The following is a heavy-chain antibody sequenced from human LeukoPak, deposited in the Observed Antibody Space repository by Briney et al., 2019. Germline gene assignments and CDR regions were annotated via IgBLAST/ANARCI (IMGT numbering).Heavy chain of an antibody. Sequence: GGSLRLSCAASGFTFSSYSMNWVRQAPGKGLEWVSSISSSSSYIYYADSVEGRFTISRDNAKNSLYLQMNSLRAEDTAVYYCARGVKNYYDSSGYPYWGQGTLVTVSS. D-gene: IGHD3-22*01. CDR3: ARGVKNYYDSSGYPY. V-gene: IGHV3-21*01. CDR2: ISSSSSYI. J-gene: IGHJ4*02. CDR1: GFTFSSYS.